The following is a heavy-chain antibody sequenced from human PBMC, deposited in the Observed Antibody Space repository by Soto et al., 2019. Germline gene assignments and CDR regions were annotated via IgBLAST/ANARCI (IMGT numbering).Heavy chain of an antibody. CDR3: ARDFNYGSGDY. CDR2: INAGNGNT. D-gene: IGHD3-10*01. V-gene: IGHV1-3*05. Sequence: QVQLVQSGAEEKKPGASVKVSCKASGYTFISYAMYWVRQAPGQRLEWMGWINAGNGNTKHSQKFPGRATITRATSATTAYMELNSLRSEDTAVYYCARDFNYGSGDYWGQGTLVTVSS. J-gene: IGHJ4*02. CDR1: GYTFISYA.